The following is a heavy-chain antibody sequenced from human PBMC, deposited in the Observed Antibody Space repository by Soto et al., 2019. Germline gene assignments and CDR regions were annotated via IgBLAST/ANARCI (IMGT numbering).Heavy chain of an antibody. J-gene: IGHJ6*02. CDR2: IYYSGST. CDR1: GGSISSGGYY. V-gene: IGHV4-31*03. Sequence: SETLSLTCTVSGGSISSGGYYWSWIRQHPGKGLEWIGYIYYSGSTYYNPSLKSRVTISVDTSKNQFSLKLSSVTAADTAVYYCARDSSSGNYYYYYGMDVWGQGTTVTVSS. CDR3: ARDSSSGNYYYYYGMDV. D-gene: IGHD6-6*01.